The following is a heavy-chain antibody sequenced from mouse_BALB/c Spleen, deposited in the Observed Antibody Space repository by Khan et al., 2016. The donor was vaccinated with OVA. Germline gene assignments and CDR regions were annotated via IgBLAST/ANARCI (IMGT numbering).Heavy chain of an antibody. V-gene: IGHV3-2*02. CDR3: ARIDGGDFDY. CDR2: ISYSGNT. CDR1: GYSITSDYA. J-gene: IGHJ2*02. Sequence: EVQLQESGPGLVKPSQSLSLTCTVTGYSITSDYAWNLIRQFPGNKLEWMGFISYSGNTKYNPSLKSRISFTRDTSRNQFFLQLNSVTIEDTATYYCARIDGGDFDYWGQGTSLTVSS. D-gene: IGHD2-3*01.